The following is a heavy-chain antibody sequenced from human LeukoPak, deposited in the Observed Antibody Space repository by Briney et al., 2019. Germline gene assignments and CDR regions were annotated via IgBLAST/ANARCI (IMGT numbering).Heavy chain of an antibody. CDR1: GYTFTSYG. J-gene: IGHJ3*01. D-gene: IGHD6-13*01. CDR3: ARDRSLYSSAWYVPRDGFDL. V-gene: IGHV1-69*06. Sequence: ASVKVSCKASGYTFTSYGISWVRQAPGQGLEWMGGVIPSGSTANYAQKFQGRVTMTRDRSTSTAYMELSRMRSEATAVYYCARDRSLYSSAWYVPRDGFDLWGQGTLVTVSS. CDR2: VIPSGSTA.